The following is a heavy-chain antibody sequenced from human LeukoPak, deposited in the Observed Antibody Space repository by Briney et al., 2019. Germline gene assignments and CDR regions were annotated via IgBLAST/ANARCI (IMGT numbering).Heavy chain of an antibody. Sequence: ASVKVSCKASGYPFTTYDIDWVRKATGQGLEWMGWMNPSSGYTGYSQKFQGRVTMTRNTSITTAYMELSSLRSEDTAVYYCARISDHNWYFDLWGRGTLVTVSS. CDR2: MNPSSGYT. D-gene: IGHD1-14*01. CDR1: GYPFTTYD. J-gene: IGHJ2*01. CDR3: ARISDHNWYFDL. V-gene: IGHV1-8*01.